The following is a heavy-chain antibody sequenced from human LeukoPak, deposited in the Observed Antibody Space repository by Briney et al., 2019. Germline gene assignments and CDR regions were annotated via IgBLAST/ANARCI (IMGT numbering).Heavy chain of an antibody. CDR3: ATYTHWVAGDV. D-gene: IGHD3-16*01. J-gene: IGHJ6*02. CDR1: GFTFSDSW. Sequence: PGGSLRLSCAASGFTFSDSWMSWVRQAPGKGLERVANMNQDGSAKDYVDSVKGRFTISRDNARNSLYLQMSSLRAEDTAVYYCATYTHWVAGDVWGQGTTVTVSS. V-gene: IGHV3-7*01. CDR2: MNQDGSAK.